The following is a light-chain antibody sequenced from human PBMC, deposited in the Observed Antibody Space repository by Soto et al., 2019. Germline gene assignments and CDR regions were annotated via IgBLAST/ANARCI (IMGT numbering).Light chain of an antibody. CDR3: QQYGSSHRT. CDR1: QSVSSNY. J-gene: IGKJ1*01. V-gene: IGKV3-20*01. Sequence: EIVMTQSPATLSVSPGERATLSCRASQSVSSNYLAWYQQKPGQAPRLLIYGASSRATGIPDRFSGSGSGTDFTLTISSLEPEDFAVYYCQQYGSSHRTFGQGTKVDI. CDR2: GAS.